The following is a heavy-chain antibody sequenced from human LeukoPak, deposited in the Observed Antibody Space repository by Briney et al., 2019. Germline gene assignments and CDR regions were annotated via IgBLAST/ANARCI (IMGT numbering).Heavy chain of an antibody. D-gene: IGHD6-13*01. J-gene: IGHJ4*02. Sequence: GGSLRLSCAASGFTFSSYRMNWVRQAPGKGLEWVSSISSSSSYIYYADSVKGRFTISRDNAKNSLYLQMNSLRAEDTAVYYCARGKTGIAAAGTDRGYWGQGTLVTVSS. CDR1: GFTFSSYR. CDR2: ISSSSSYI. CDR3: ARGKTGIAAAGTDRGY. V-gene: IGHV3-21*01.